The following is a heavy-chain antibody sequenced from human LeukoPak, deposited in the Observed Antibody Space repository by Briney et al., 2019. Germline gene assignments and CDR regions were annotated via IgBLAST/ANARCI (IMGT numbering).Heavy chain of an antibody. CDR2: ISSSGSTI. D-gene: IGHD6-6*01. Sequence: GGSLRLSCAASGFTFSDYYMSWIRQAPGKGLEWVSYISSSGSTIYYADSVKGRFTISRDNSKNTLYLQMNSLRAEDTAVYYCAKGQSIAYVKLHPWGQGTLVTVSS. J-gene: IGHJ5*02. CDR3: AKGQSIAYVKLHP. V-gene: IGHV3-11*01. CDR1: GFTFSDYY.